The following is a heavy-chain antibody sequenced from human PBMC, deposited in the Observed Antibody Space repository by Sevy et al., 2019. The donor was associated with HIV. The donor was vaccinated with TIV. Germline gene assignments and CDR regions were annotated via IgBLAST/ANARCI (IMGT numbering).Heavy chain of an antibody. CDR2: ISWNSGSI. D-gene: IGHD5-12*01. CDR1: GFTFDDYA. V-gene: IGHV3-9*01. CDR3: AKVGYSGYDAPYYLDY. J-gene: IGHJ4*02. Sequence: GGSLRLSCAASGFTFDDYAMHWVRQAPGKGLEWVSGISWNSGSIGYADSVKGRFTISRDNAKNSLYLQMNSLRAEDTALYYCAKVGYSGYDAPYYLDYWGQGTLVTVSS.